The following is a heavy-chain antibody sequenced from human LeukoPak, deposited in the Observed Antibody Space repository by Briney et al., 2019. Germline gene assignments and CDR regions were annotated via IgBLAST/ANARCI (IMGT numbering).Heavy chain of an antibody. D-gene: IGHD5-18*01. CDR1: GDSVSSNSAA. J-gene: IGHJ6*02. V-gene: IGHV6-1*01. CDR3: AREKDTAMVTNYYYYGMDV. CDR2: TYYRSKWYN. Sequence: SQTLSLTCAISGDSVSSNSAAWNWIRQSQSRGLEWLGRTYYRSKWYNDYAVSVKSRITINPDTSKNQFSLQLNSVTPEDTAVYYCAREKDTAMVTNYYYYGMDVWGQGTTVTVSS.